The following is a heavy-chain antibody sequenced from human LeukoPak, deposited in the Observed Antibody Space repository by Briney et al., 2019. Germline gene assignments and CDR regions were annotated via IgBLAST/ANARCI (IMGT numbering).Heavy chain of an antibody. V-gene: IGHV3-30*18. Sequence: GGSLRLSCAAAGFTFSYYGLHWVRQGPGKGLEWVAVISYDGSNKYYADSVKGRFTISRDNSKNTLYLQMNSLRAEDTAVYYCAKQCGGSDWFDAFDIWGQGTMVTVSS. CDR1: GFTFSYYG. CDR3: AKQCGGSDWFDAFDI. CDR2: ISYDGSNK. J-gene: IGHJ3*02. D-gene: IGHD6-19*01.